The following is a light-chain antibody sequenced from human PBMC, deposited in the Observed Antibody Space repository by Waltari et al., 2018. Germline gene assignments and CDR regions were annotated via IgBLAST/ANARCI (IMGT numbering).Light chain of an antibody. CDR2: AAS. CDR1: QGISSD. Sequence: AIQLTQSPSSLSAYVGDRVTIPCRASQGISSDLAWYQQKPGKAPNLLIYAASTLQSGVPSRFSGSGSGTDFTLTISSLQPEDFATYYCQQVSDDPRTFGQGTKVDIK. CDR3: QQVSDDPRT. V-gene: IGKV1D-13*01. J-gene: IGKJ1*01.